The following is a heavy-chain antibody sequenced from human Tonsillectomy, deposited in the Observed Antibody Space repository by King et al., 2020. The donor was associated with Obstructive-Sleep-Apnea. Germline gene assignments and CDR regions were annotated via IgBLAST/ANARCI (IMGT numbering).Heavy chain of an antibody. CDR1: GYTFTNYG. Sequence: QLVQSGAEVKKPGASVKVSCKASGYTFTNYGFTWVRQAPGQGLEWMGWISAYNGNTKYAQKIQGRVTMTTDTSTSTAYMELRSLKSDDTAMYYCARDSNFYGSGNYYDTPGAFDIWGQGAMVTVSS. D-gene: IGHD3-10*01. CDR3: ARDSNFYGSGNYYDTPGAFDI. CDR2: ISAYNGNT. J-gene: IGHJ3*02. V-gene: IGHV1-18*01.